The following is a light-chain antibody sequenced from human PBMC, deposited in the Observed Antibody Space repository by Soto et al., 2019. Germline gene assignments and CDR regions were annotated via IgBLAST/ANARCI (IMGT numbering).Light chain of an antibody. CDR1: QSVSGN. CDR3: QQYNNWPPT. Sequence: EIVLTQSPGTLSLSPGERATLSCRASQSVSGNLAWYQQKPGQAPRLLIYGASTRATGIPARFSGSGSGTEFTLTTSSLQSEGFAVYYCQQYNNWPPTFGQGTKVEIK. J-gene: IGKJ1*01. CDR2: GAS. V-gene: IGKV3D-15*01.